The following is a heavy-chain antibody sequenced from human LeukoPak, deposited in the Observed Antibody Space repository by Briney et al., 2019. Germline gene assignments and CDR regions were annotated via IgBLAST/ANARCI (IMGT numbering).Heavy chain of an antibody. CDR3: ARDSIAARLRY. V-gene: IGHV1-18*01. Sequence: GASVKVSCKASGGTFSSYGISWVRQAPGQGLEWMGWISAYNGNTNYAQKLQGRVTMTTDTSTSTAYMELRSLRSDDTAVYYCARDSIAARLRYWGQGTLVTVSS. CDR1: GGTFSSYG. J-gene: IGHJ4*02. D-gene: IGHD6-6*01. CDR2: ISAYNGNT.